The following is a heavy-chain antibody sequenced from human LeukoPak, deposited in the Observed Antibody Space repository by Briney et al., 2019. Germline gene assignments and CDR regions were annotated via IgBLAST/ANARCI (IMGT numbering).Heavy chain of an antibody. CDR3: ARESSVYCYDSSVVY. CDR2: IYYSGST. D-gene: IGHD3-22*01. J-gene: IGHJ4*02. Sequence: PSQTLSLTCTVSGGSISSGDYYWSWIRQPPGKGLEWIGYIYYSGSTYYNPSLKSRVTISVDTSKNQFSLKLSSVTAADTAVYYCARESSVYCYDSSVVYWGQGTLFTVSS. CDR1: GGSISSGDYY. V-gene: IGHV4-30-4*01.